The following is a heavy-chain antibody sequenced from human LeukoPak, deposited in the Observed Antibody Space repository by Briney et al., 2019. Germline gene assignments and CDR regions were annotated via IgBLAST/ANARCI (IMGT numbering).Heavy chain of an antibody. Sequence: SVKVSCKASGGTFISYAISWVRQAPGQGLEWMGGIIPIFGTANYAQKFQGRVTITTDESTSTAYIELSSLRSEDTAVYYCASLNGYQLLQTRGWFDPWGQGTLVTVSS. CDR2: IIPIFGTA. J-gene: IGHJ5*02. D-gene: IGHD2-2*01. CDR1: GGTFISYA. V-gene: IGHV1-69*05. CDR3: ASLNGYQLLQTRGWFDP.